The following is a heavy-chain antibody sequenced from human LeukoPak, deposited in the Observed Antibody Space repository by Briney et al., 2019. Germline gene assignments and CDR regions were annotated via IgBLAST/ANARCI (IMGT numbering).Heavy chain of an antibody. V-gene: IGHV4-61*02. CDR3: ARDLGAPYAFDI. CDR1: GGSISSGSYY. Sequence: SQTLSLTCTVSGGSISSGSYYWSWIRQPAGKGLEWIGRIYTSGSTNYNPSLKSRVTISVDTSKTQFSLKLGSVIAADTAVYYCARDLGAPYAFDIWGQGTMVTVSS. CDR2: IYTSGST. J-gene: IGHJ3*02. D-gene: IGHD1-26*01.